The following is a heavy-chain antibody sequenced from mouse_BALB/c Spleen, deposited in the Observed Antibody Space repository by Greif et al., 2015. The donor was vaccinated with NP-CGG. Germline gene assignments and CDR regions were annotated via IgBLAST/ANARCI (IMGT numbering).Heavy chain of an antibody. Sequence: EVQRVESGGGLVQPGGSLRLSCATSGFTFSDFYMEWVRQPPGKRLEWIAASRNKANDYTTEYSASVNVRFIVSRDTSQSILYLQMNALRAEDTAIYCCARDDYRDDYAMDYWGQGTSVTVSS. J-gene: IGHJ4*01. CDR2: SRNKANDYTT. V-gene: IGHV7-1*02. CDR3: ARDDYRDDYAMDY. CDR1: GFTFSDFY. D-gene: IGHD2-14*01.